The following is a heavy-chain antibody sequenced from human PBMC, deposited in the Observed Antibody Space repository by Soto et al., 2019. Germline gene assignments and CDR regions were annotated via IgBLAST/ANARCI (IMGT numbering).Heavy chain of an antibody. V-gene: IGHV1-69*12. D-gene: IGHD2-21*02. CDR2: IIPIFGTA. J-gene: IGHJ2*01. CDR1: GGTFSSYA. CDR3: ARGPGPTYFGGDCYPNWYFDL. Sequence: QVQLVQSGAEVKKPGSSVKVSCKASGGTFSSYAISWVRQAPGQGLEWMGGIIPIFGTANYAQKFQGRVTITADESTSTAYMELSSLRSEDTAVYYCARGPGPTYFGGDCYPNWYFDLWGRGTLVTVSS.